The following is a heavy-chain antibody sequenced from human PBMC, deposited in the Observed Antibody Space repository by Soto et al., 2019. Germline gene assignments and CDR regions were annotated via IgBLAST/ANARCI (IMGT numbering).Heavy chain of an antibody. CDR1: GGSFSGYY. CDR2: INHSGST. V-gene: IGHV4-34*01. J-gene: IGHJ5*02. D-gene: IGHD5-12*01. Sequence: SETLSLTCAVYGGSFSGYYWSWIRQPPGKGLEWIGEINHSGSTNYNPSLKSRVTISVDTSKNQFSLKLSSVTAADTVVYYCARALGGGYSGRFDPWGQGTLVIVSS. CDR3: ARALGGGYSGRFDP.